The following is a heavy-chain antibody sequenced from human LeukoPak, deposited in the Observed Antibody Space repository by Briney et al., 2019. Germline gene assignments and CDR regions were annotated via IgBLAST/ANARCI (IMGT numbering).Heavy chain of an antibody. CDR2: IYFSGSS. J-gene: IGHJ4*02. V-gene: IGHV4-59*08. Sequence: SETLSLTCSVSGDSINGYYWSWVRQPPGRGLEWIGYIYFSGSSRYNPSLESRLTLSVATSKNQFSLNLNSVTAADTAVYYCGRHDKGYFHYWGQGNLVTVSS. D-gene: IGHD3-22*01. CDR1: GDSINGYY. CDR3: GRHDKGYFHY.